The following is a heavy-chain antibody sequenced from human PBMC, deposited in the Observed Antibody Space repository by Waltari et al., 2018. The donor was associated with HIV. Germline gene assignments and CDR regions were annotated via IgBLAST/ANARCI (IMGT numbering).Heavy chain of an antibody. Sequence: QLQLQESGPGLVKPSETLSLTCTVSGGSISSTSYYWGWIRQPPGKGLEWIGTIYYSGSTYYNPSLKSRVTLSVDTSKNQFSLKLSSVTAADTAVYYCARLRGRGGITMIVPRFDPWGQGTLVTVSS. CDR1: GGSISSTSYY. CDR3: ARLRGRGGITMIVPRFDP. D-gene: IGHD3-22*01. J-gene: IGHJ5*02. V-gene: IGHV4-39*01. CDR2: IYYSGST.